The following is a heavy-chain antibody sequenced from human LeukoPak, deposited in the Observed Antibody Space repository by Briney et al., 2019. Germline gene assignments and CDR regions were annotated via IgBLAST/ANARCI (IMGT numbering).Heavy chain of an antibody. Sequence: GESLKISCKGSGYSFTSYFIGWVRRMPGKGLEWMGIIYPADSDTKYSPSFQGQVTISVDKSIRTAYLQWNSLKASDTAMYFCARLSGGSSLRNDAFDVWGQGTMVTVSS. CDR1: GYSFTSYF. V-gene: IGHV5-51*01. CDR3: ARLSGGSSLRNDAFDV. J-gene: IGHJ3*01. CDR2: IYPADSDT. D-gene: IGHD1-26*01.